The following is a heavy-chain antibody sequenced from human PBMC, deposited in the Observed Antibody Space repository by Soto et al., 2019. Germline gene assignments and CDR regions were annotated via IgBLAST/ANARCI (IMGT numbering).Heavy chain of an antibody. J-gene: IGHJ4*01. CDR1: GLSFSDYY. D-gene: IGHD5-18*01. Sequence: PGGSLRVSCAAFGLSFSDYYMTWIRQAPGQGLEWVSYISSRSGTIFYADSVKGRFTLSRDNSKNSMYLQMNSLRAEDTAVYYCAREVDRALVGSPHYFDYCGQGTLVTVSS. V-gene: IGHV3-11*01. CDR3: AREVDRALVGSPHYFDY. CDR2: ISSRSGTI.